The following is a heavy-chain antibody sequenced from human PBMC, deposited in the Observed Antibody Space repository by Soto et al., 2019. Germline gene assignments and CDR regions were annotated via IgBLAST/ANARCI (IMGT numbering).Heavy chain of an antibody. CDR3: ARHDCISTSCYYYYYYGMDV. CDR1: GGTFSSYA. V-gene: IGHV1-69*12. D-gene: IGHD2-2*01. CDR2: IIPIFGTA. J-gene: IGHJ6*02. Sequence: QFQLVQSGAEVKKPGSSVKVSCKASGGTFSSYAISWVRQAPGQGLEWMGGIIPIFGTANYAQKFQGRVTITADESTSTAYMELSSLRSEDTAVYYCARHDCISTSCYYYYYYGMDVWGQGTTVTVSS.